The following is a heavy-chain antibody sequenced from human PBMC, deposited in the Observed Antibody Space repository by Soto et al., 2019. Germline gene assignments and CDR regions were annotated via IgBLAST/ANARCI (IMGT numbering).Heavy chain of an antibody. CDR2: IYYTGNT. CDR3: ASEVSSTDGMDV. J-gene: IGHJ6*02. V-gene: IGHV4-39*01. D-gene: IGHD2-15*01. CDR1: GDSSVSSSSYY. Sequence: SETLSLTCTVSGDSSVSSSSYYWGWIRQPPGKGLEWIGSIYYTGNTFYSPSFRSRLTISVDTSKSQFSLKLRSVTAAGTATYYCASEVSSTDGMDVWGQGTTVTVSS.